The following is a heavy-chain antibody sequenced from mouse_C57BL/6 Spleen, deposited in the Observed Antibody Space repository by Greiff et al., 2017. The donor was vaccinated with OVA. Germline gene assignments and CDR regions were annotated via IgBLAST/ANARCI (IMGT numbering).Heavy chain of an antibody. CDR3: SWPGDYDAYYAMDY. CDR2: ISSGSSTI. J-gene: IGHJ4*01. D-gene: IGHD2-4*01. Sequence: EVHLVESGGGLVKPGGSLKLSCAASGFTFSDYGMHWVRQAPEKGLEWVAYISSGSSTINYADTVKGRFTISRDTAKNTLFLQMTSLRSEDTAMYYCSWPGDYDAYYAMDYWGQGTSVTVSS. V-gene: IGHV5-17*01. CDR1: GFTFSDYG.